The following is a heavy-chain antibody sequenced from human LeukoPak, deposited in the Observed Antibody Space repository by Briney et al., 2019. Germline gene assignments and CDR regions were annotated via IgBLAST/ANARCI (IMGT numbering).Heavy chain of an antibody. D-gene: IGHD6-6*01. V-gene: IGHV3-30*18. CDR2: ISYDGSNK. CDR3: AKRGIAARQFDY. Sequence: GGSLRLSCAASGFTFSSYGMHWVRQAPGKGLEWVAVISYDGSNKYYADSVKGRFTISRDNSKSTLYLQMNSLRAEDTAVYYCAKRGIAARQFDYWGQGTLVTVSS. CDR1: GFTFSSYG. J-gene: IGHJ4*02.